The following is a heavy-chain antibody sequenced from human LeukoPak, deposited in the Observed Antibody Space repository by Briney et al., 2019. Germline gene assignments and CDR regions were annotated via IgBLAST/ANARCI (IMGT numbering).Heavy chain of an antibody. V-gene: IGHV3-23*01. D-gene: IGHD1-26*01. CDR2: ISTSAGDT. J-gene: IGHJ4*02. Sequence: GGSLRLSCAASGFTFSSYAMSWVRQAPGKGLEWVSAISTSAGDTYYTDSVKGRSTISRDNSENTLFLQMNSLRAEDTAVYYCAKHIIVGTTKSMDSWGQGTLVTVSS. CDR1: GFTFSSYA. CDR3: AKHIIVGTTKSMDS.